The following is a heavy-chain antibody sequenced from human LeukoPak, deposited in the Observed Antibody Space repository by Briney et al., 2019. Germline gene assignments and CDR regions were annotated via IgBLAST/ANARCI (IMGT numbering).Heavy chain of an antibody. J-gene: IGHJ4*02. V-gene: IGHV4-39*01. CDR1: GGSISSSSYY. CDR3: ARQGYYVFWSVYDYYFDY. Sequence: SETLSLTCTVSGGSISSSSYYWGWIRQPPGKGLEWIGSIYYSGSTYYNPSLKSRVTISVDTSKNQFSLKLSSVTAADTAVYYCARQGYYVFWSVYDYYFDYGGQEPLVTVSS. D-gene: IGHD3-3*01. CDR2: IYYSGST.